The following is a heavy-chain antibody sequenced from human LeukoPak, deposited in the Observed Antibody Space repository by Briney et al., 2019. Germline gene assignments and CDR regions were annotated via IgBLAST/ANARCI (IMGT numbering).Heavy chain of an antibody. CDR1: GFTFSSYW. CDR3: ARRSAARDAFDI. J-gene: IGHJ3*02. V-gene: IGHV3-74*01. D-gene: IGHD6-6*01. CDR2: IKSDGSST. Sequence: PGGSLRFSCAASGFTFSSYWMHWVRQAPGKGLVWVSRIKSDGSSTSYADSVKGRFTISRDNAKNTLYLQMNSLRAEDTAVYYCARRSAARDAFDIWGQGTMVTGSS.